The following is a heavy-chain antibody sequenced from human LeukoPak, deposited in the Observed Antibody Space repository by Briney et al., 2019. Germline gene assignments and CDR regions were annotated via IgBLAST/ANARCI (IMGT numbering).Heavy chain of an antibody. CDR3: AIFDDSSGYYRY. Sequence: GGSLRLSCAASGFTFSSYAMHWVRQAPGKGLEWVAVISYDGSNKYYADSVKGRFTISRDNSKNTLYLQMNSLRAEDTAVYYCAIFDDSSGYYRYWGQGTLVTVSS. V-gene: IGHV3-30*14. CDR2: ISYDGSNK. J-gene: IGHJ4*02. CDR1: GFTFSSYA. D-gene: IGHD3-22*01.